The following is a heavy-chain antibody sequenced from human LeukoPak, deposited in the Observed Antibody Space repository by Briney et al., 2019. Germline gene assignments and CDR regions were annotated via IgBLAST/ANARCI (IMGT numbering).Heavy chain of an antibody. CDR1: GFTFSSYA. CDR2: ISYDGSNK. CDR3: ARGIYVFDY. Sequence: GGSLRLSCAASGFTFSSYAMHWVRQAPGKGLEWVAVISYDGSNKYYADSVKGRFTISRDNSKNTLYLQMNSLRAEDTAVYYCARGIYVFDYWGQGTLVTVSS. V-gene: IGHV3-30*04. J-gene: IGHJ4*02. D-gene: IGHD2/OR15-2a*01.